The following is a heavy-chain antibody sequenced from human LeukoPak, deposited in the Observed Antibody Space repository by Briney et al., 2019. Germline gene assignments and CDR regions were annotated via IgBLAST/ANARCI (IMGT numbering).Heavy chain of an antibody. J-gene: IGHJ6*02. CDR2: ISSSSSYI. Sequence: GGSLRLSCAASGFTFSSYSINWVRQAPGKGLEWVSSISSSSSYISYADSVKGRFTISRDNAKNSLYLQMNSLRAEDAAVYYCARDNSPDVDYYGMDVWGQGTTVTVSS. CDR1: GFTFSSYS. D-gene: IGHD4-11*01. V-gene: IGHV3-21*01. CDR3: ARDNSPDVDYYGMDV.